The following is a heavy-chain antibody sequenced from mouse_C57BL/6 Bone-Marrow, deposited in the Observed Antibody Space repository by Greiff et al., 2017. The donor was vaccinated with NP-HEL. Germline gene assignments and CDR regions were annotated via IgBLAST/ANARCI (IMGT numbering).Heavy chain of an antibody. CDR3: ARHYGSKRYYFDY. CDR1: GYTFTDYY. V-gene: IGHV1-19*01. CDR2: INPYNGGT. Sequence: DVKLQESGPVLVKPGASVKMSCKASGYTFTDYYMNWVKQSHGKSLEWIGVINPYNGGTSYNQKFKGKATLTVDKSSSTAYMELNSLTSEDSAVYYCARHYGSKRYYFDYWGQGTTLTVSS. J-gene: IGHJ2*01. D-gene: IGHD1-1*01.